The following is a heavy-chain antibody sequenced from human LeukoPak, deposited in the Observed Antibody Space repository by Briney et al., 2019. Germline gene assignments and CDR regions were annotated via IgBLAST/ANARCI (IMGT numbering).Heavy chain of an antibody. CDR2: ISGSGGST. Sequence: GGSLRLSCAASGFTFSSYAMSWVRQAPGKGLEWVSAISGSGGSTYYADSVKGRFTVSRDNSKNTLYLQMNSLRAEDTAVYYCAKKKGHNWNFVIDYFDYWGQGTLVTVSS. D-gene: IGHD1-7*01. CDR1: GFTFSSYA. J-gene: IGHJ4*02. CDR3: AKKKGHNWNFVIDYFDY. V-gene: IGHV3-23*01.